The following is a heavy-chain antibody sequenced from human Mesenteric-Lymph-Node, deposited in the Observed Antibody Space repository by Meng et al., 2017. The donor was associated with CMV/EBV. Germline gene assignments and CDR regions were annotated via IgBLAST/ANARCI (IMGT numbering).Heavy chain of an antibody. CDR3: ARDPPDIVVVPAASNARSYYYYGMDV. D-gene: IGHD2-2*01. V-gene: IGHV3-9*01. CDR1: GFTFDDYA. Sequence: GGSLRLSCAASGFTFDDYAMHWVRQAPGKGLEWVSGISWNSGSIGYADSVKGRFTISRDNAKNSLYLQMNSLRAEDTAVYYCARDPPDIVVVPAASNARSYYYYGMDVWGQGTTVTVSS. CDR2: ISWNSGSI. J-gene: IGHJ6*02.